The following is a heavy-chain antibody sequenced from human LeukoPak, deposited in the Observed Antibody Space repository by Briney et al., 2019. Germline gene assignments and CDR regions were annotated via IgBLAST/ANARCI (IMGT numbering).Heavy chain of an antibody. J-gene: IGHJ4*02. D-gene: IGHD6-19*01. CDR2: IRSKAYGGTT. CDR3: TRLYSSGWGHDY. V-gene: IGHV3-49*04. CDR1: GFTFGDYA. Sequence: GGSLRLSCTASGFTFGDYAMSWVRQAPGKGREWVGFIRSKAYGGTTEYAASVKGRFTISRDDSKSIAYLQMNSLKTEDTAVYYCTRLYSSGWGHDYWGQGTLVTVSS.